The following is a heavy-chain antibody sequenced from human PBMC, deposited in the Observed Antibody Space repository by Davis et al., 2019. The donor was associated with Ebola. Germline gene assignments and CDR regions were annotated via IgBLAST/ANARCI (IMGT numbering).Heavy chain of an antibody. J-gene: IGHJ5*02. V-gene: IGHV4-59*08. CDR3: ASQTVTTGWFDP. CDR2: IYHSGST. D-gene: IGHD4-17*01. Sequence: GSLRLSCTVSGGSISSYYWSWIRQPPGKGLEWIGSIYHSGSTYYNPSLKSRVTISVDTSKNQFSLKLSSVTAADTAVYYCASQTVTTGWFDPWGQGTLVTVSS. CDR1: GGSISSYY.